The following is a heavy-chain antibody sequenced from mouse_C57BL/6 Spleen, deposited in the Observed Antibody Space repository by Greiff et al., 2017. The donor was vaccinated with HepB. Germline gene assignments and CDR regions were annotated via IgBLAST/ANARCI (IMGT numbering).Heavy chain of an antibody. CDR2: IYPGDGDT. J-gene: IGHJ4*01. Sequence: VQLQQSGAELVKPGASVKISCKASGYAFSSYWMNWVKQRPGKGLERIGQIYPGDGDTNYNGKFKGKATLTADKSSSTAYMQLSSLTSEDSAVYFCAREGQLGGHYYAMDYWGQGTSVTVSS. D-gene: IGHD4-1*02. CDR3: AREGQLGGHYYAMDY. CDR1: GYAFSSYW. V-gene: IGHV1-80*01.